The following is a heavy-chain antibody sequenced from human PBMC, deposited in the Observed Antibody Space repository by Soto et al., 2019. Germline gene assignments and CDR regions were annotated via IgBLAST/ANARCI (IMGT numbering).Heavy chain of an antibody. CDR3: ARTAAAGKYYYGVDV. V-gene: IGHV5-51*07. CDR1: VYNYTRSR. Sequence: AQKISGERSVYNYTRSRIGPVHQIHEKGLEWMGIIYPGDSDTRYSPSFQGQVTISADKSISTAYLQWSSLKASDTAIYYCARTAAAGKYYYGVDVWGQGTTVTGTS. CDR2: IYPGDSDT. D-gene: IGHD6-13*01. J-gene: IGHJ6*02.